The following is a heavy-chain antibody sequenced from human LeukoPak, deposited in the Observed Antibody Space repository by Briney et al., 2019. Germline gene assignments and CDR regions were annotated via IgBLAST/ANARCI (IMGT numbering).Heavy chain of an antibody. D-gene: IGHD5-18*01. J-gene: IGHJ4*02. Sequence: APVKVSCKASGYTFTSYGISWVRQAPGQGLEWMGIINPSGGSTSYAQKFQGRVTMTRDTSTSTVYMELSSLRSEDTAVYYCARDRDTAMAFSFDYWGQGTLVTVSS. CDR3: ARDRDTAMAFSFDY. CDR1: GYTFTSYG. V-gene: IGHV1-46*01. CDR2: INPSGGST.